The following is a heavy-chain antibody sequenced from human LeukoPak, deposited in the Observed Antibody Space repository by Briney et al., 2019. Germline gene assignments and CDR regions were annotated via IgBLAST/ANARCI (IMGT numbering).Heavy chain of an antibody. D-gene: IGHD3-10*01. CDR1: GYTFTGYH. CDR3: ARVASGSYYNFDY. Sequence: ASVKVSCKASGYTFTGYHMHWVRQAPGQGLEWMGWINPNSGGTNYAQKFQGWVTMTRDTSISTAYMELSRLRSDDTAVYYCARVASGSYYNFDYWGQGTLVTVSS. CDR2: INPNSGGT. J-gene: IGHJ4*02. V-gene: IGHV1-2*04.